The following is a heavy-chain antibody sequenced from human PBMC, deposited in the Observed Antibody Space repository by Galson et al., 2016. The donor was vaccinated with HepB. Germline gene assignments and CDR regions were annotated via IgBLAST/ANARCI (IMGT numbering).Heavy chain of an antibody. V-gene: IGHV5-51*01. CDR2: IYPGDSDI. Sequence: QSGAEVKKPGGSLEISCKGSGYIFSNYWIVWVRQVAGKGLEWMGIIYPGDSDIRYSPSFQGLVTISADKSIDTAYLRWSSLKASDTAMYYCAIALNYYYYMDVWGNGTTVTVSS. D-gene: IGHD2-15*01. J-gene: IGHJ6*03. CDR1: GYIFSNYW. CDR3: AIALNYYYYMDV.